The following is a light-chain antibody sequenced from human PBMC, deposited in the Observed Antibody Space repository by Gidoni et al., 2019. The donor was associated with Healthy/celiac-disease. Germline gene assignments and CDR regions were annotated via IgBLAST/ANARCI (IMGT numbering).Light chain of an antibody. CDR3: NSRDSSGNHNVV. CDR2: GKN. CDR1: SLRSYY. J-gene: IGLJ2*01. V-gene: IGLV3-19*01. Sequence: SSELTQDPAVSVALGQTVRITCQGDSLRSYYASWYQQKPGQAPVLVIYGKNNRPSGFPDRFSGSSSGNTASLTITGAQAEDEADYYCNSRDSSGNHNVVFGGGTKLTVL.